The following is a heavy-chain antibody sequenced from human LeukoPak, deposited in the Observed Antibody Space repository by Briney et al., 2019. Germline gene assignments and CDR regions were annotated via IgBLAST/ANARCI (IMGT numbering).Heavy chain of an antibody. CDR2: INSDGSST. J-gene: IGHJ2*01. Sequence: TGGSLRLSCAASGFTFSSYWMHWVRQAPGKGLVWVSRINSDGSSTSYADSVKGRFTISRDSAKNTLYLQMNSLRAEDTAVYYCARERYGGKGYFDLWGRGTLVTVSS. CDR3: ARERYGGKGYFDL. V-gene: IGHV3-74*01. CDR1: GFTFSSYW. D-gene: IGHD4-23*01.